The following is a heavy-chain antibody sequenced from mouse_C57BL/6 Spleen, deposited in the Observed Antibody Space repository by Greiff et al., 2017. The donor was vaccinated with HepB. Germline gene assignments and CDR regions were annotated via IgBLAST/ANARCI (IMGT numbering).Heavy chain of an antibody. V-gene: IGHV1-64*01. D-gene: IGHD1-3*01. J-gene: IGHJ1*02. Sequence: QVQLQQPGAELGKPGASVKLSCKASGYTFTSYWMHWVKQGPGQGLEWIGMVHPNSGSTNYNEKFKSKATLTVDKSSSTAYMQLSSLTSEDSAVSYCAREVGRYFHVWGTGTTFIVSS. CDR3: AREVGRYFHV. CDR1: GYTFTSYW. CDR2: VHPNSGST.